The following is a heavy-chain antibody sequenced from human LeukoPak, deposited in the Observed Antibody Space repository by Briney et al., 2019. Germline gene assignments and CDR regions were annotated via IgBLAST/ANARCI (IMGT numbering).Heavy chain of an antibody. CDR1: GFTFSSYG. D-gene: IGHD2-2*01. J-gene: IGHJ4*02. Sequence: GGSLRLSCAASGFTFSSYGMSWVRQAPGKGLEWVSYISNSSSTMYYADSVKGRFTISRDNAKNSLYLQMNSLRAEDTAVYYCASGVSSTSCYVDYWGQGTLVTVSS. CDR2: ISNSSSTM. V-gene: IGHV3-48*01. CDR3: ASGVSSTSCYVDY.